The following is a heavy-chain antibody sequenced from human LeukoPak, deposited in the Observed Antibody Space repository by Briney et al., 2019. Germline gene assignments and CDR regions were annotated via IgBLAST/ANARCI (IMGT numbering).Heavy chain of an antibody. J-gene: IGHJ4*02. CDR1: DDSISDYY. CDR3: TRGAGWLIDY. Sequence: SETLPLTSTVSDDSISDYYRGWIRQPPGKGLEWIGYFHNSGTSTYNPSLKSRVTISADTSKNQFSLKLNSLTTADTAVYYCTRGAGWLIDYWGQGILVTVSS. V-gene: IGHV4-59*01. CDR2: FHNSGTS. D-gene: IGHD3-16*01.